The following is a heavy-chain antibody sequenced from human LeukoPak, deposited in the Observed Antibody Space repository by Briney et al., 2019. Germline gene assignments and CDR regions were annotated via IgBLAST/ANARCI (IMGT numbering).Heavy chain of an antibody. CDR3: AKAQGYCGGETRQYAVDV. CDR1: GFIFSDYA. Sequence: GGSLRLSCAASGFIFSDYAMAWVRQAPGEGLEWVSGISASGSRTYYADSVKGRFTIPRDKSKNTLFLQMNSLRAEDTAVYYCAKAQGYCGGETRQYAVDVWGQGTTVTVSS. CDR2: ISASGSRT. J-gene: IGHJ6*02. D-gene: IGHD2-21*01. V-gene: IGHV3-23*01.